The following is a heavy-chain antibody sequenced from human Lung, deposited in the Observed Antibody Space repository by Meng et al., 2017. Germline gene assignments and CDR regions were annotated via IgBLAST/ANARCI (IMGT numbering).Heavy chain of an antibody. D-gene: IGHD2-8*02. CDR1: GVPFSNYA. CDR2: TAATDGGT. V-gene: IGHV3-23*01. J-gene: IGHJ4*02. CDR3: ARGTRVSCTGVICYPFDF. Sequence: EVQQLEAGGGVVQPGGSLRRSCAASGVPFSNYAMSWVRQAPEKGLEWVSATAATDGGTYHAASVRGRFTISRDNSKNTLSLQMNSLRADDTAIYYCARGTRVSCTGVICYPFDFWGQGTLVTVSS.